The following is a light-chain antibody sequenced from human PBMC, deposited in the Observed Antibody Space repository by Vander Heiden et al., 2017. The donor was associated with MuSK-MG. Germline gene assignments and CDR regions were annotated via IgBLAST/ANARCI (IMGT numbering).Light chain of an antibody. Sequence: EIVLTQSPATLSLSPGERATLSCRASQSVSSYLAWYQQKPGQAPRLLIYDASNRATGIPARFSGSGCGTDFTLTISMREPEDFAVYYCQQLSNWPLYTFGQGTKLEIK. CDR3: QQLSNWPLYT. J-gene: IGKJ2*01. V-gene: IGKV3-11*01. CDR1: QSVSSY. CDR2: DAS.